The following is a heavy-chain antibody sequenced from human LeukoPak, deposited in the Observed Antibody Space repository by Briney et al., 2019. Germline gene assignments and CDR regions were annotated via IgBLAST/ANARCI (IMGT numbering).Heavy chain of an antibody. V-gene: IGHV4-4*07. D-gene: IGHD3-22*01. Sequence: SETLSLTCTVSGGSMSSYYWSWIRQPAGKGLEWIGRISSSGSTNYNPSLKSRVTISVDTSKNQFSLKLSSVTAADTAVYFCARGPYSYDSSGAFDIWGQGTMVTVSS. CDR1: GGSMSSYY. CDR2: ISSSGST. J-gene: IGHJ3*02. CDR3: ARGPYSYDSSGAFDI.